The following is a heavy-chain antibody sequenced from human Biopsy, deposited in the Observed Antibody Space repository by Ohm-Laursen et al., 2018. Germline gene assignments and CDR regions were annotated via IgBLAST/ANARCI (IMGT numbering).Heavy chain of an antibody. J-gene: IGHJ4*02. CDR2: INPNSGVT. D-gene: IGHD3-10*01. CDR3: ARDPRYGYGSYFDY. Sequence: SSVKVSCKASGYTFTGYYMHWVRQAPGQGLEWMGWINPNSGVTNYAQRFQGRVTMTRDTSISTAHMELSRLRSDDTAVYYCARDPRYGYGSYFDYWGQGTLVAVSS. CDR1: GYTFTGYY. V-gene: IGHV1-2*02.